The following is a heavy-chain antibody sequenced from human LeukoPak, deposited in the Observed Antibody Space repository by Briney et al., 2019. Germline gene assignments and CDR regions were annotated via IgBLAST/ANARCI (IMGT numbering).Heavy chain of an antibody. CDR1: GXSFTSHW. CDR3: ARHRDCSSGACYPDY. V-gene: IGHV5-10-1*01. CDR2: IAPSDSYT. J-gene: IGHJ4*02. Sequence: GASLRISCKGSGXSFTSHWISWVRQMPGKGLEWMGRIAPSDSYTNYRPSFQGHVTISADKSISTAYLQWSSLKASDTAMYYCARHRDCSSGACYPDYWGQGTLVTVSS. D-gene: IGHD2-15*01.